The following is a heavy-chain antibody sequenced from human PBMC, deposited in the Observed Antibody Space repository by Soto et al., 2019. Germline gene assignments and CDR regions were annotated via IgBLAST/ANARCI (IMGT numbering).Heavy chain of an antibody. J-gene: IGHJ3*01. Sequence: QVQLVQSGAEVRKPGSSVKVSCKAPGGTFSTCIIRWVRQAPGQGLEWMGRIIHIPDITNYAQKFRGSVTITADRSTSTAYMEMTRLNYEDTAVYYCARDRITTRGDAFDLWGQGTVVTVSS. V-gene: IGHV1-69*08. CDR1: GGTFSTCI. CDR3: ARDRITTRGDAFDL. CDR2: IIHIPDIT. D-gene: IGHD3-3*01.